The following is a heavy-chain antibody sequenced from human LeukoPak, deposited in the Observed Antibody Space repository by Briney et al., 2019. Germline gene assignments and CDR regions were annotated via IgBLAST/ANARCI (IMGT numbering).Heavy chain of an antibody. D-gene: IGHD3-10*01. Sequence: GGSLRLSCAASGFTFSNYAMHWVRQAPGKGLEWVSLISSGGTYEYYADSVKGRFTISRDNSKNTLYLQLNSLRAEDTAVYYRARDSTYYYDSGSSGPHYFDNWGQGTLVTVSS. CDR3: ARDSTYYYDSGSSGPHYFDN. J-gene: IGHJ4*02. CDR1: GFTFSNYA. CDR2: ISSGGTYE. V-gene: IGHV3-30*01.